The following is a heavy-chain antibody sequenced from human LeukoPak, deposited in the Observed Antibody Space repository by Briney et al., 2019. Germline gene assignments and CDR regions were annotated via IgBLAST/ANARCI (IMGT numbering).Heavy chain of an antibody. CDR2: IYYSGST. CDR3: ARGDGYNEGYFDY. D-gene: IGHD5-24*01. V-gene: IGHV4-59*01. CDR1: GGSISIDY. J-gene: IGHJ4*02. Sequence: SETLSLTCTVSGGSISIDYWSWIRQPPGKGLEWIGYIYYSGSTNYNPSLKSRVTISGDTSKNQFSLKLSSVTAADTAVYYCARGDGYNEGYFDYWGQGTLVTVSS.